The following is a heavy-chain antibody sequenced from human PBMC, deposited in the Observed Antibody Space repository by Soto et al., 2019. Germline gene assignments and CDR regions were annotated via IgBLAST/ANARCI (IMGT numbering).Heavy chain of an antibody. J-gene: IGHJ3*02. CDR3: ARGWELLAAFDI. CDR1: GGTFSSYA. V-gene: IGHV1-69*13. Sequence: EASVKVSCKASGGTFSSYAISWVRQAPGQGLEWMGGIIPIFGTANYAQKFQGRVTITADESTSTAYMELSSLRSEDTAVYYCARGWELLAAFDIWGQGTMVTVSS. CDR2: IIPIFGTA. D-gene: IGHD1-26*01.